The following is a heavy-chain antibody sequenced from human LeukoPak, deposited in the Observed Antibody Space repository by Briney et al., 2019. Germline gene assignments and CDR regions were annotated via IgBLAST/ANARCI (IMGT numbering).Heavy chain of an antibody. V-gene: IGHV5-51*01. CDR1: GYSFTSYW. CDR3: ARRSIAAAGTFDY. Sequence: GESLKISCKGSGYSFTSYWIGWVRQEPGKGLEWMGIIYPDDSDTTYSPSFQGQVTISADKSISTAYLQWSTLKASDTAIYYCARRSIAAAGTFDYWGQGTLVTVSS. CDR2: IYPDDSDT. D-gene: IGHD6-13*01. J-gene: IGHJ4*02.